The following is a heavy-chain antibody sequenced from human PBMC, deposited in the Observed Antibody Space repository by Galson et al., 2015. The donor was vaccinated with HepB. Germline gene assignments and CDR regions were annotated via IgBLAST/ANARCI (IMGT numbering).Heavy chain of an antibody. D-gene: IGHD2-15*01. J-gene: IGHJ4*02. CDR2: INPNSGVT. CDR1: GYTFNGHY. V-gene: IGHV1-2*06. Sequence: SVKVSCKASGYTFNGHYIHWVRQAPGQGLEWMGRINPNSGVTLYAPEFQGRVSMTTDTSPSTAYMELSRLRSDDTAMYFCARGGGRPYNFDSGGLDYWGQGTLIIVSS. CDR3: ARGGGRPYNFDSGGLDY.